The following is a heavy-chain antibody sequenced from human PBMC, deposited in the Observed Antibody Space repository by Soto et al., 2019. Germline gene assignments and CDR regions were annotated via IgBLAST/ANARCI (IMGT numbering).Heavy chain of an antibody. CDR3: ATSYGSGYRAVDY. CDR1: GDTFNFHS. Sequence: QVQLVQSGAEVKRPGSSVKVSCKASGDTFNFHSINWVRQAPGLGLEWMGRVNPILSMSNFAQRVQGRVTMTADKSTSTADMELSGLRPEDTASYYCATSYGSGYRAVDYWGQGALVTVSS. D-gene: IGHD3-10*01. CDR2: VNPILSMS. V-gene: IGHV1-69*04. J-gene: IGHJ4*02.